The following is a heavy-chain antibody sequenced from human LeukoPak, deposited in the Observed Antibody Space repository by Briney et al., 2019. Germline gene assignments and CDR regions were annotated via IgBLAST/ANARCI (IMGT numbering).Heavy chain of an antibody. D-gene: IGHD4-17*01. Sequence: ASVKVSCKASGYTFTSYGISWVRQAPGQGLEWMGWISAYNGNTNYAQKLQGRVTMTTDTSTSTAYMELRSLRSDDTAVYYCARVSGDYESFPLDYWGQGTLVTVSS. V-gene: IGHV1-18*01. J-gene: IGHJ4*02. CDR1: GYTFTSYG. CDR2: ISAYNGNT. CDR3: ARVSGDYESFPLDY.